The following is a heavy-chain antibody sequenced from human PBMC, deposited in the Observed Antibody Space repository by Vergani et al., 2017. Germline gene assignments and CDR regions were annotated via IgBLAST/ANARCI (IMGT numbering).Heavy chain of an antibody. D-gene: IGHD6-13*01. Sequence: QVQLQESGPGLVKPSETLSLTCTVSGGSISSYYWSWIRQPAGKGLEWIGRIYTSGSTNYNPSLKSRVTMSVDTSKNQFSLKLSSVTAADTAVYYCARDLGVAAAGTYYYYMDVWGKGTTVTVSS. CDR1: GGSISSYY. CDR3: ARDLGVAAAGTYYYYMDV. CDR2: IYTSGST. V-gene: IGHV4-4*07. J-gene: IGHJ6*03.